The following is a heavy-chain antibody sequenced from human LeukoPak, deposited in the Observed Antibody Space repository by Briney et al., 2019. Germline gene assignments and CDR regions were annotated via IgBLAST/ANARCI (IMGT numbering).Heavy chain of an antibody. Sequence: GGSLRLSCAASGFTFSSYAMSWVRQAPGKGLEWVSAISGSGGSTYYADSVKGRFTISRDNAKNSLYLQMNSLRDEDTAVYYCARDGEMATIALDYWGQGTLVTVSS. V-gene: IGHV3-23*01. CDR2: ISGSGGST. CDR1: GFTFSSYA. CDR3: ARDGEMATIALDY. D-gene: IGHD5-24*01. J-gene: IGHJ4*02.